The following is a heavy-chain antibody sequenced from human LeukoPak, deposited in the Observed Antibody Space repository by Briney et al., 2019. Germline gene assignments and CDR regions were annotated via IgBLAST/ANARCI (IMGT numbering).Heavy chain of an antibody. J-gene: IGHJ2*01. CDR2: FYYSGST. V-gene: IGHV4-39*01. D-gene: IGHD3-22*01. CDR3: ARSYYDSSGYYPPSWYFDL. CDR1: GGSISSSSYY. Sequence: SETLSLTCTVSGGSISSSSYYWGWIRQPPGKGLEWIGSFYYSGSTYYNPSLKSRVTISVDTSKNQFSLKLTSVTAADTAVYYCARSYYDSSGYYPPSWYFDLWGRGTLVTVSS.